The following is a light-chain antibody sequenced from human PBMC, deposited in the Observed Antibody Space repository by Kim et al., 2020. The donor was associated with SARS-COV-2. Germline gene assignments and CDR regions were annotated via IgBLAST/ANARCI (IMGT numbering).Light chain of an antibody. Sequence: SSELTQDPAVSVALGQTVRITCQGDSLRRYYATWYQQKPGQAPILVIYGKNNRPSGIPDRFSGSSSGNTASLTITGTQAGGEADYYCNSRDSNDNVVFGG. CDR2: GKN. CDR1: SLRRYY. J-gene: IGLJ2*01. V-gene: IGLV3-19*01. CDR3: NSRDSNDNVV.